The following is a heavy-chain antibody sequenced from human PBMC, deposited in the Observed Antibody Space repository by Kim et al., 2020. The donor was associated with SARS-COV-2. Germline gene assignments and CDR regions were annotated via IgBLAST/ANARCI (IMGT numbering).Heavy chain of an antibody. V-gene: IGHV4-30-2*01. CDR2: IYYSGTS. D-gene: IGHD1-1*01. J-gene: IGHJ2*01. CDR1: GGSISSGAYA. Sequence: SETLSLTCRVSGGSISSGAYAWGWLRQAPRKGPEWIGYIYYSGTSPHNPALSRRVTLSIERSKNQITLQLRSVTAADTAVYFCARGGPSTVTSFWYFDL. CDR3: ARGGPSTVTSFWYFDL.